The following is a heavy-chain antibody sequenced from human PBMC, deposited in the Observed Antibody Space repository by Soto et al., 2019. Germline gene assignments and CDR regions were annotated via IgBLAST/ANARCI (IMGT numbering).Heavy chain of an antibody. CDR3: ARDRQQSLTSHLDP. D-gene: IGHD4-4*01. CDR2: IFYDGISK. CDR1: GFNFRTYG. V-gene: IGHV3-30*03. J-gene: IGHJ5*02. Sequence: GGSLRLSCVASGFNFRTYGMHWVRQAPGKGLEWVANIFYDGISKYYADAVRGRFSVSRDNSKNTLDLQMTSLKEEDTAVYYCARDRQQSLTSHLDPWGQGTLVTVSS.